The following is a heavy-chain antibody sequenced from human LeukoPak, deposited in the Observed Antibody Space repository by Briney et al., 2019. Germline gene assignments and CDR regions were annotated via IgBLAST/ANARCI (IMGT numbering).Heavy chain of an antibody. V-gene: IGHV4-59*01. CDR1: GGSISSCY. CDR2: IYYSGST. Sequence: SETLSLTCTVSGGSISSCYWSWIRQPPGKGLEWIGYIYYSGSTNYNPSLKSRVTISVDTSKNQFSLKLSSVTAADTAVYYCARDPLYYYDSSGYGYYGMDVWGQGTTVTVSS. CDR3: ARDPLYYYDSSGYGYYGMDV. J-gene: IGHJ6*02. D-gene: IGHD3-22*01.